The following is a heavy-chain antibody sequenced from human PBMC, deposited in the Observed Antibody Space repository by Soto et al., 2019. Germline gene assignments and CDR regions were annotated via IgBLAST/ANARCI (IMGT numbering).Heavy chain of an antibody. J-gene: IGHJ3*02. CDR2: IICGGVNT. Sequence: GGSLRLSCAASGFTFSSYAMSWVRQAPGKGLEWVSIICGGVNTYYADSVKGRFTISRDNSINALYLQVSSLSAGDTAVYYCAKGILVKPPGSRALDIWGQGTMVTVSS. CDR3: AKGILVKPPGSRALDI. V-gene: IGHV3-23*01. D-gene: IGHD2-2*01. CDR1: GFTFSSYA.